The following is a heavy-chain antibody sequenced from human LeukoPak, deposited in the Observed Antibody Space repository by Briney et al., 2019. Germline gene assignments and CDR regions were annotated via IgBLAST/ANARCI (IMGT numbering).Heavy chain of an antibody. CDR2: ITWNRDNI. V-gene: IGHV3-9*01. CDR1: GFRVFDYG. D-gene: IGHD3-22*01. J-gene: IGHJ6*02. CDR3: AKDLSSAITSALVLDV. Sequence: GGFLRLSCAISGFRVFDYGVHWVRQAPGKGLEWVSGITWNRDNIGYGDSVKGRFTISRDNVKNVLYLQMTSLRPEDTALYYCAKDLSSAITSALVLDVWGQGTTVIVSS.